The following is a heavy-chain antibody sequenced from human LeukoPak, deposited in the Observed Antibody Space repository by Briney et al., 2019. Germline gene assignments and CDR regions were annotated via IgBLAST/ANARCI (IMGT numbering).Heavy chain of an antibody. Sequence: PSETLSLTCTVSGGSISSSSYYWSWIRQPPGKGLEWIGYMYYSGSANYNPSLKSRVTISVDTSKNQFSLKLSSVTAADTAVYYCARGVEYYYDSSGYFDYWGQGTLVTVSS. J-gene: IGHJ4*02. CDR1: GGSISSSSYY. CDR3: ARGVEYYYDSSGYFDY. V-gene: IGHV4-61*01. D-gene: IGHD3-22*01. CDR2: MYYSGSA.